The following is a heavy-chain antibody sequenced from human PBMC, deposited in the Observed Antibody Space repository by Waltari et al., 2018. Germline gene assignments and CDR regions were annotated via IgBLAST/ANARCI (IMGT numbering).Heavy chain of an antibody. J-gene: IGHJ4*02. D-gene: IGHD5-18*01. CDR2: ISGSGGST. CDR1: GFTFSSYA. CDR3: PLIQLWSY. V-gene: IGHV3-23*01. Sequence: EVQLLESGGGLVQPGGSLRLSCAASGFTFSSYAMSWVRQAPGKGLEWVAAISGSGGSTYYADYVKGRFTISRDNSKNTLYLQMNSLRAEDTAVYYWPLIQLWSYCGQGTLVTVSS.